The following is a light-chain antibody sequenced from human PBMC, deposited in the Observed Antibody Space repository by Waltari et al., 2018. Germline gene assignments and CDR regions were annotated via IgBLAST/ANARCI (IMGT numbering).Light chain of an antibody. CDR2: WAS. CDR1: QTIFYGSNNKNY. V-gene: IGKV4-1*01. CDR3: QQYYTAPYS. Sequence: DIVMTQSPDSLAVSLGERATINCKSSQTIFYGSNNKNYLAWYQQKPRQPPRLPLYWASTRESGVPDRFSGSGSGTDFTLTISSLQAEDVAVYYCQQYYTAPYSFGQGTKLEIK. J-gene: IGKJ2*03.